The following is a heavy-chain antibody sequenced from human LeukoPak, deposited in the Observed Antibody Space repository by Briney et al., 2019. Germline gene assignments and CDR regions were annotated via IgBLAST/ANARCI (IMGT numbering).Heavy chain of an antibody. Sequence: GASVKVSCKASGYTFTSYGISWVRQAPGQGLEWMGGIIPIFGTANYAQKFQGRVTITADESTSTAYMELSSLRSEDTAVYYCARATYFDYWGQGTLVTVSS. CDR1: GYTFTSYG. CDR2: IIPIFGTA. D-gene: IGHD4-17*01. J-gene: IGHJ4*02. V-gene: IGHV1-69*13. CDR3: ARATYFDY.